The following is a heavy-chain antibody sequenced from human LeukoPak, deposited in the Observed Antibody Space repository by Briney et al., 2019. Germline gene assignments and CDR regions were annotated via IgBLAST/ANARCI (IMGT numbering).Heavy chain of an antibody. V-gene: IGHV3-23*01. CDR1: GFTFSSYA. J-gene: IGHJ4*02. CDR2: ITGSGGST. Sequence: GGSLRLSCAASGFTFSSYAMSWVRQAPGKGLAWVSAITGSGGSTYYADSVKGRFTISRDNSNNTLFLQMNSLRAEDTAIYYCAKGRSGVVAAASNYWGQGTLVTVSS. CDR3: AKGRSGVVAAASNY. D-gene: IGHD2-15*01.